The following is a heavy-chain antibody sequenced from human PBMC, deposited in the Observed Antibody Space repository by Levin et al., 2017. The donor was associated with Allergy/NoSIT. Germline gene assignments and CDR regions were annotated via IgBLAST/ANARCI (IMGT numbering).Heavy chain of an antibody. CDR1: GFTFINYW. CDR3: ARHWYYRFDY. D-gene: IGHD1-14*01. Sequence: GGSLRLSCAASGFTFINYWMTWVRQVPGKGLEWVANIKPDGSEEYSVDSVKGRFTISRDNAKNSLYLQMNRLSVEDTAVYYCARHWYYRFDYWGQGTVVTVSS. CDR2: IKPDGSEE. J-gene: IGHJ4*02. V-gene: IGHV3-7*01.